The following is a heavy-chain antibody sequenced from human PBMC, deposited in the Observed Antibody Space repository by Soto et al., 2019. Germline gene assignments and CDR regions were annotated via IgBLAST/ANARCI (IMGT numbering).Heavy chain of an antibody. CDR3: AIHRDYDDMDV. V-gene: IGHV4-39*01. CDR2: LYYSGNN. D-gene: IGHD2-21*01. CDR1: GGSISSSGYY. Sequence: QLQLQESGPGLVKPSETLSLTCTVSGGSISSSGYYWGWIRQPPWKGLEWVGSLYYSGNNYYKPSLKSRGHMSIDPSKSQFALQLPYLTAADTAVYYCAIHRDYDDMDVWGQGTAITVSS. J-gene: IGHJ6*02.